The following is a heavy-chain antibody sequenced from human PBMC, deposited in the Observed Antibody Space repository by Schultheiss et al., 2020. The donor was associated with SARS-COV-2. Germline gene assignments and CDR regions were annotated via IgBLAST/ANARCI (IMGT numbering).Heavy chain of an antibody. J-gene: IGHJ4*02. D-gene: IGHD6-13*01. Sequence: SETLSLTCTVSGGFISSYYWSWIRQPPGKGLEWIGYIYYRGSTNYNPSLKSRVTISVDTSKIQLSLKLTSVTAADTAVYYCARVSSSADEIYYFDYWGQGTLVTVSS. CDR1: GGFISSYY. CDR3: ARVSSSADEIYYFDY. V-gene: IGHV4-59*01. CDR2: IYYRGST.